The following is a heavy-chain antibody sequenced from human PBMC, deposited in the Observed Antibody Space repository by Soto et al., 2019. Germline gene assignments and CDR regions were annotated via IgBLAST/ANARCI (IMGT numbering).Heavy chain of an antibody. CDR1: GFTFSSYG. CDR2: ISYDGSNK. CDR3: AKESSSYYGMDV. Sequence: LRLSCAASGFTFSSYGMHWVRQAPGKGLEWVAVISYDGSNKYYADSVKGRFTISRDNSKNTLYLQMNSLRAEDTAVYYCAKESSSYYGMDVWGQGTTVTVSS. D-gene: IGHD6-6*01. V-gene: IGHV3-30*18. J-gene: IGHJ6*02.